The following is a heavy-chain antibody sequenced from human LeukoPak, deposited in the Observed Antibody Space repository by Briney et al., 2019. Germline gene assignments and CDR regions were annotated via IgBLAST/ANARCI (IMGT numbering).Heavy chain of an antibody. CDR3: ARGRSTGYYYGSAYFDY. CDR1: GGTFSSYA. J-gene: IGHJ4*02. D-gene: IGHD3-10*01. CDR2: IIPIFGTV. Sequence: SVKVSCKASGGTFSSYAISWVRQAPGQGLEWMGGIIPIFGTVNYAQKFQGRVTITTDESTSTAYMELSSLRSEDTAVYYCARGRSTGYYYGSAYFDYWGQGTLVTVSS. V-gene: IGHV1-69*05.